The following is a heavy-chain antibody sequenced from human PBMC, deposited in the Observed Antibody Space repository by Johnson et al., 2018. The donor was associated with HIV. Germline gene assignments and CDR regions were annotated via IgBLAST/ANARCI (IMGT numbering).Heavy chain of an antibody. J-gene: IGHJ3*02. V-gene: IGHV3-30*03. Sequence: QVQLVESGGGVVQPGRSLRLSCAASGFTFRSYGMHWVRQAPGKGLEWVAVISYDGSNKYYADSVKGRFTISRDNSKNTLYLQMNSLRAEDTAVYYCARSPRAAEGAFDIWGQGTMVTVSS. CDR2: ISYDGSNK. CDR3: ARSPRAAEGAFDI. CDR1: GFTFRSYG. D-gene: IGHD6-13*01.